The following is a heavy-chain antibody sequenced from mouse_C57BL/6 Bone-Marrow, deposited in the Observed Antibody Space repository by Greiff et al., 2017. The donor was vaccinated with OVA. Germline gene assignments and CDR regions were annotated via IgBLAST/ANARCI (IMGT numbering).Heavy chain of an antibody. CDR3: ARRGYYGSSYWYFDV. D-gene: IGHD1-1*01. CDR1: GFIFSDYG. V-gene: IGHV5-15*01. Sequence: EVKLMESGGGLVQPGGSLKLSCAASGFIFSDYGMAWVRQAPRKGPEWVAFISNLAYSIYYADTVTGRFTISRENAKNTLYLEMSSLRSEDTAMYYCARRGYYGSSYWYFDVWGTGTTVTVSS. CDR2: ISNLAYSI. J-gene: IGHJ1*03.